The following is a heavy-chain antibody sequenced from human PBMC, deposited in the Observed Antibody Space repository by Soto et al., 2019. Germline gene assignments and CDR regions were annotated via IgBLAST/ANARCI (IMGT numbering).Heavy chain of an antibody. Sequence: QVQLVESGGGVVQPGRSLRLSCAASGFTYSDYTLHWVRQPPGKGLEWVAIISYDGRNKYYADSVKGRFTISRDNSRNTLYLRMDSLSAEDTAMYYCARGSEDSYPGSRIFDFWGRGTLVSVSS. V-gene: IGHV3-30*04. CDR3: ARGSEDSYPGSRIFDF. CDR2: ISYDGRNK. D-gene: IGHD3-10*01. J-gene: IGHJ4*02. CDR1: GFTYSDYT.